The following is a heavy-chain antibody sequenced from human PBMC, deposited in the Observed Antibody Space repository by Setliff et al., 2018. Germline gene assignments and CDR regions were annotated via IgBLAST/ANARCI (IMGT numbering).Heavy chain of an antibody. CDR1: GHTLIGYY. V-gene: IGHV1-2*02. CDR3: ARDVTGSHSGRLDS. D-gene: IGHD1-26*01. Sequence: ASVKVSCKTSGHTLIGYYFHWVRQAPGQGLEWMGWINPNTGDTNHAQKFQGRVTMTTDTSTSIVYMELRVLRSEDTAVYYCARDVTGSHSGRLDSWGQGTLVTVSS. CDR2: INPNTGDT. J-gene: IGHJ4*02.